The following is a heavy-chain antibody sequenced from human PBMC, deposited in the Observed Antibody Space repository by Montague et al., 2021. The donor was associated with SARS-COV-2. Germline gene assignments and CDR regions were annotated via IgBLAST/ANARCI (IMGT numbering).Heavy chain of an antibody. CDR1: GFRFSNYA. Sequence: SLRPSCAASGFRFSNYAMNWVRQAPGKGLEWVSGINGGGDSKFYTGSVKGRFTISRDNPKNTVYLQMNSLRAEDTAVYFCAKDTLRTAVAFFDLWGRGTHVTVSS. CDR3: AKDTLRTAVAFFDL. D-gene: IGHD6-19*01. J-gene: IGHJ5*02. V-gene: IGHV3-23*01. CDR2: INGGGDSK.